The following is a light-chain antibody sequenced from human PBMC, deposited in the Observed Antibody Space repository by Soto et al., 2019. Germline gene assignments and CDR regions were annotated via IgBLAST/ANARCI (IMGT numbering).Light chain of an antibody. Sequence: LTQPASVSRSPGQSITISCTGTSSDVGGYNYVSWYQQHPGKAPKLMIYEVSNRPSGVSNRFSGSKSGNTASLTISGLRAEDEADYYCSSYTSSSTYGFGTGTRSPS. J-gene: IGLJ1*01. CDR3: SSYTSSSTYG. V-gene: IGLV2-14*01. CDR2: EVS. CDR1: SSDVGGYNY.